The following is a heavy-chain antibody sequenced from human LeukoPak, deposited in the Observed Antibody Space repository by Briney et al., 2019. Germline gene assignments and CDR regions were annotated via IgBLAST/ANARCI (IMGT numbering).Heavy chain of an antibody. CDR3: ARGQLWLQSFDY. CDR2: IYYSGST. J-gene: IGHJ4*02. D-gene: IGHD5-18*01. Sequence: SETLSLTCTVSGGSISSYYWSWIRQPPGKGLEWIGYIYYSGSTNYNPSLKSRVTISVDTSKNQFSLKLSSVIAADTAVYYCARGQLWLQSFDYWGQGTLVTVSS. CDR1: GGSISSYY. V-gene: IGHV4-59*01.